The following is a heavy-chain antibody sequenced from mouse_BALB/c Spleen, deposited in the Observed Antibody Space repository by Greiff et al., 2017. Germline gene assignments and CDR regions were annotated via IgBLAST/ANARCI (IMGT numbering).Heavy chain of an antibody. D-gene: IGHD1-1*02. CDR2: IDPYNGGT. J-gene: IGHJ4*01. Sequence: VQLKESGPELGKPGASVKISCKASGYSFTGYNMYWVKQSHRKSLEWIGYIDPYNGGTSYNQKSKGKATLTVDKSSSTAYMHLNSLTSEDSAIYYCARSDYDSYAMDYWGQGTSVTVSS. CDR1: GYSFTGYN. CDR3: ARSDYDSYAMDY. V-gene: IGHV1S135*01.